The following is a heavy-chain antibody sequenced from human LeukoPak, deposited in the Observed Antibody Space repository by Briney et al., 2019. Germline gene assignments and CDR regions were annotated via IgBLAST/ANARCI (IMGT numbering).Heavy chain of an antibody. Sequence: SETLSLTCAVYGGSFSGYYWSWIRQPPGKGLEWIGEINHNGSTNYNPSLKSRVTISVDTSKNQFSLKLSSVTAADTAVYYCARGLRLVRGAYNGMDVWGKGTTVTVSS. V-gene: IGHV4-34*01. CDR2: INHNGST. CDR1: GGSFSGYY. CDR3: ARGLRLVRGAYNGMDV. J-gene: IGHJ6*04. D-gene: IGHD3-10*01.